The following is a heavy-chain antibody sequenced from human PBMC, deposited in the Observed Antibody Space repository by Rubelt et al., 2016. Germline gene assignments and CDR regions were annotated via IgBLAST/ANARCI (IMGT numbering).Heavy chain of an antibody. Sequence: QLQLQESGPGLVKPSETLSLTCTVSGGSISSSSYYWGWIRQPPGKGPEWIGSIYYSGSTYYNPALKSRVASSVDTSKNQFSLKLSSVTAADTAVYYCARVAMVRGVIQGGFDYWGQGTLVTVSS. V-gene: IGHV4-39*07. J-gene: IGHJ4*02. CDR3: ARVAMVRGVIQGGFDY. CDR2: IYYSGST. D-gene: IGHD3-10*01. CDR1: GGSISSSSYY.